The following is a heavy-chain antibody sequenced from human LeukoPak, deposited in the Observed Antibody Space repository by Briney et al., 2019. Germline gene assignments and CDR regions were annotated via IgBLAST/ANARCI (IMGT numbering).Heavy chain of an antibody. CDR2: IIPIFGTA. D-gene: IGHD2-2*02. CDR1: GGTFSSYA. J-gene: IGHJ5*02. CDR3: AVTEPVPAAISRRFDP. V-gene: IGHV1-69*01. Sequence: SVKVSCKASGGTFSSYAISWVRQAPGQGLEWMGGIIPIFGTANYAQKFQGRVTITADESTSTAYMELSSLRSEGTAVYYCAVTEPVPAAISRRFDPWGQGTLVTVSS.